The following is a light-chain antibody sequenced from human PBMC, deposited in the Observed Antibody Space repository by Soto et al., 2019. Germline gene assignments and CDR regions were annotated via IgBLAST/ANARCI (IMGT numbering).Light chain of an antibody. CDR1: SSNIGGNS. V-gene: IGLV1-51*01. CDR3: GSWDNSLSAYV. CDR2: DDN. Sequence: QSALTQPPSVSAAPGQKVTISCSGSSSNIGGNSVSWYQQLPGTAPKLLIYDDNKRPSGIPDRFSGSKSGTSATLGITGFQTGDEADYYCGSWDNSLSAYVFGTGPKVTVL. J-gene: IGLJ1*01.